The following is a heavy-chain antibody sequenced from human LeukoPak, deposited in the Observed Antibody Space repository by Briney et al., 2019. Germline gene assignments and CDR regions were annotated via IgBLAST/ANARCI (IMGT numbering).Heavy chain of an antibody. CDR3: ARGGDIVVVPAATGEDAFDI. J-gene: IGHJ3*02. V-gene: IGHV3-30*01. Sequence: PGGSLRLSCAASGFTFSSYAMHWVRQAPGKGLEWVAVISYDGSNKYYADSVKGRFTISRDNSKNTLYLQMNSLRAEDTAVYYCARGGDIVVVPAATGEDAFDIWGQGTMVTVSS. CDR2: ISYDGSNK. D-gene: IGHD2-2*01. CDR1: GFTFSSYA.